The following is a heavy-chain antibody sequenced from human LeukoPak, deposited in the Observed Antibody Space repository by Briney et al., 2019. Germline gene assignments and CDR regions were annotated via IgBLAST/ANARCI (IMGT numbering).Heavy chain of an antibody. V-gene: IGHV3-11*04. CDR3: ARTPPAFDI. Sequence: PGGSLRLSCAASGFIFSNAWMSWVRQAPGKGLEWVSYISSLGTKIYYADSVRGRFTMSRDNAKNSLYLQMDSLRAEDTAIYYCARTPPAFDIWGQGTMVTVSS. CDR2: ISSLGTKI. J-gene: IGHJ3*02. CDR1: GFIFSNAW. D-gene: IGHD2-15*01.